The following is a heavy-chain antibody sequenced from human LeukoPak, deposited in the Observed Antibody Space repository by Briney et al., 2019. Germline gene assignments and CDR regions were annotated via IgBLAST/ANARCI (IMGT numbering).Heavy chain of an antibody. J-gene: IGHJ4*02. CDR2: INAGSGNT. Sequence: ASVKVSCKASGFTFSNYAVEWVRQAPGQRLEWMGWINAGSGNTKYSQKFQGRVTFTRDTSASIAYMELSSLRSEDTAVYYCARDPVSYYDNSGNYDGFDFWGQGTLVTVSS. CDR3: ARDPVSYYDNSGNYDGFDF. V-gene: IGHV1-3*01. D-gene: IGHD3-22*01. CDR1: GFTFSNYA.